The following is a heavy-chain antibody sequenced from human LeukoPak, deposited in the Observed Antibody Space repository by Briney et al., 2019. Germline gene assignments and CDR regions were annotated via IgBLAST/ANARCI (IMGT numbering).Heavy chain of an antibody. CDR1: GGSISSYY. CDR2: SYTSGST. Sequence: SETLPLTCTVSGGSISSYYWSWIRQPAGKGLEWIGRSYTSGSTNYNPSLKSRVTMSVDTSKNQFSLKLSSVTAADTAVYYCARESVPAAISPGWFDPWGQGTLVTVSS. D-gene: IGHD2-2*01. V-gene: IGHV4-4*07. CDR3: ARESVPAAISPGWFDP. J-gene: IGHJ5*02.